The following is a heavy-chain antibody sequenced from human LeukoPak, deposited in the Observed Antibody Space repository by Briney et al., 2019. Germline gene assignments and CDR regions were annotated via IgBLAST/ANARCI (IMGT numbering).Heavy chain of an antibody. CDR2: IYYTGST. J-gene: IGHJ4*02. Sequence: SETLSLTCTVFGGFISSSSYYWGWIRQPRGKGLEWIGSIYYTGSTYYNPSLKSRFTISVDTSKNQCTLRLCSVTAADTAAYYCERRGTVTTERFDYWGQGALVTVSS. V-gene: IGHV4-39*01. CDR1: GGFISSSSYY. D-gene: IGHD4-11*01. CDR3: ERRGTVTTERFDY.